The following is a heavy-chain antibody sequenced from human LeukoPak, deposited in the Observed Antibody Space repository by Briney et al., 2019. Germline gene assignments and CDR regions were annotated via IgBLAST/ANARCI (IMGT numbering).Heavy chain of an antibody. CDR2: ISGSGGST. CDR1: GFTFSSYA. CDR3: ARGGTYYYDNSGYFGDY. V-gene: IGHV3-23*01. Sequence: PGGSLRLSCAASGFTFSSYAMTWVRQAPGKGLEWVSAISGSGGSTYYADSVKGRFTISRDNSKNTLYLQMNSLRAEDTAVYYCARGGTYYYDNSGYFGDYWGQGTLVTVSS. J-gene: IGHJ4*02. D-gene: IGHD3-22*01.